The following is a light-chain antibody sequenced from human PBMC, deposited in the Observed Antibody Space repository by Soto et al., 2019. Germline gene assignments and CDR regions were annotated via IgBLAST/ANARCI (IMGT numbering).Light chain of an antibody. J-gene: IGKJ2*01. CDR2: DTS. CDR3: QQRINWPRT. V-gene: IGKV3-11*01. Sequence: EIVLTQSPATLSLSPGERATLSCRASQSVSSSLAWFQHKPGQAPRLLIYDTSNRATGIPARFSGSGSGTDFTLTISSLEPEDFAVYYCQQRINWPRTFGQGTKLEIK. CDR1: QSVSSS.